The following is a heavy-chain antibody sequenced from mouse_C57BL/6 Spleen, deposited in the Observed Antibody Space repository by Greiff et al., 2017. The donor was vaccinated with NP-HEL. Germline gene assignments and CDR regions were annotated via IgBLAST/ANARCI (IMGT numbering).Heavy chain of an antibody. CDR1: GYAFSSSW. CDR2: IYPGDGDT. CDR3: ARDEGYFDV. V-gene: IGHV1-82*01. Sequence: VKLMESGPELVKPGASVKISCKASGYAFSSSWMNWVKQRPGKGLEWIGRIYPGDGDTNYNGKFKGKATLTADKSSSTAYMQLSSLTSEDSAVYFCARDEGYFDVWGTGTTVTVSS. J-gene: IGHJ1*03.